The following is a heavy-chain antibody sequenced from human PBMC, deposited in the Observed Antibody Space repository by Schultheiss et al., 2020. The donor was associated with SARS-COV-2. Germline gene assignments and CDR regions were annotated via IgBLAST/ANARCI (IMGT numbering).Heavy chain of an antibody. CDR1: GGSISSYY. CDR2: IYYSGST. Sequence: SETLSLTCAVSGGSISSYYWSWIRQPPGKGLEWIGYIYYSGSTYYNPSLKSRVTISVDTSKNQFSLKLSSVTAADTAVYYCARGIGYCSSTSCYTLLDFDYWGQGTLVTVSS. D-gene: IGHD2-2*02. V-gene: IGHV4-59*08. J-gene: IGHJ4*02. CDR3: ARGIGYCSSTSCYTLLDFDY.